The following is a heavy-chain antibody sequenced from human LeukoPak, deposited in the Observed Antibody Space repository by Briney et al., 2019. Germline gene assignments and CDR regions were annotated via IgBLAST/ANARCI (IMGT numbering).Heavy chain of an antibody. D-gene: IGHD3-10*01. Sequence: PSQTLSLTCTVSGGSISSSNYYWGWIRQPPGKGLEWIGSIFYNGSTSHNPSLKSRVTISVDTSKNQFSLTPRSVTAADTAVYYCARLPFLWFGEPMRGYFDYWGQGTLVTVSS. V-gene: IGHV4-39*01. CDR1: GGSISSSNYY. CDR2: IFYNGST. CDR3: ARLPFLWFGEPMRGYFDY. J-gene: IGHJ4*02.